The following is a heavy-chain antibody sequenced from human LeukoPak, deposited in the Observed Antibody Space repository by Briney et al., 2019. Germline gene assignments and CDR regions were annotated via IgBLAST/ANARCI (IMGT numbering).Heavy chain of an antibody. CDR2: ISSSRSYI. D-gene: IGHD2-8*01. V-gene: IGHV3-21*01. J-gene: IGHJ6*03. CDR3: AKDRCSNGIGCYYYYMDV. CDR1: GFTFSSYS. Sequence: GGSLRLSCAASGFTFSSYSMNWVRQAPGKGLEWVSSISSSRSYIFYADSVKGRFIISRDNAKNSLYLQMNSLRAEDTAVYYCAKDRCSNGIGCYYYYMDVWGKGTTVTISS.